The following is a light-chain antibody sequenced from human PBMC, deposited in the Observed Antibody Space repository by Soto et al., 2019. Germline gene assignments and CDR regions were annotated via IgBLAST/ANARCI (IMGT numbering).Light chain of an antibody. CDR1: QDISKN. J-gene: IGKJ5*01. Sequence: IQMTQSPSSLSASVGDRVTITCQASQDISKNLNWYQQKPGKAPRLLIYDTSSLQTEVPSRLSGSGSATHFTITISSLQPEDIATYYCQQYDNLLPITFRQGTRLEIK. V-gene: IGKV1-33*01. CDR2: DTS. CDR3: QQYDNLLPIT.